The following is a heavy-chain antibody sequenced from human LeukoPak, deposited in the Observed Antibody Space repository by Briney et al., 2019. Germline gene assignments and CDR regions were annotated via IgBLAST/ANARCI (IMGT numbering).Heavy chain of an antibody. J-gene: IGHJ4*02. CDR2: INPNSGGT. V-gene: IGHV1-2*02. CDR3: ARGLARCSSTSCYILYYFDY. D-gene: IGHD2-2*02. Sequence: ASVKVSCKASGYTFTGYYMHWVRQAPGQGLEWMGWINPNSGGTNYAQKFRGRVTMTRDTSISTAYMELSRLRSDDTAVYYCARGLARCSSTSCYILYYFDYWGQGTLVTVSS. CDR1: GYTFTGYY.